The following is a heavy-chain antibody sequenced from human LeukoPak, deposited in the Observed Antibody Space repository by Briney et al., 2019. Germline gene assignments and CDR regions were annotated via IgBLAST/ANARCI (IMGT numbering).Heavy chain of an antibody. CDR2: INPKSGGT. J-gene: IGHJ4*02. CDR3: AASIALTGNFFDY. CDR1: GYTFTGYY. D-gene: IGHD6-19*01. Sequence: ASVKVSCKTSGYTFTGYYMHWVRQAPGQGLEWMGRINPKSGGTDYAQKFQGRVTMTRDTSISTAYMELSGLRSDDTAVYYCAASIALTGNFFDYWGQGTLVTVSS. V-gene: IGHV1-2*06.